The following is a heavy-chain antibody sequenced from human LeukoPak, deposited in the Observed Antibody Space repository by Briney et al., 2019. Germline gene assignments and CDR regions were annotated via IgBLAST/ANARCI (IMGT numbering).Heavy chain of an antibody. CDR3: ARDRRGTTVTTREYNWFDP. CDR1: GASISYSY. Sequence: KPSENLSRNWTGSGASISYSYWGWIRPPPGEGLEWGGYIYFSGSTNYTPSLKSRVTISVDTSKNQFSLKLSSVTAADTAVYYCARDRRGTTVTTREYNWFDPWGQGTLVTVSS. V-gene: IGHV4-59*12. CDR2: IYFSGST. J-gene: IGHJ5*02. D-gene: IGHD4-17*01.